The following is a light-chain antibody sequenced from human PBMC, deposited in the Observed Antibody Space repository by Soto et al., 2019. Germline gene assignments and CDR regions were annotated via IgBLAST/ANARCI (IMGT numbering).Light chain of an antibody. CDR2: TAS. J-gene: IGKJ1*01. CDR1: QGISTY. Sequence: IQLTQSPSSLSASVVDRCTITFLASQGISTYLAWYQQKPGRAPKLLIYTASTLQSGVPSRFSGRGSGTDFTLTISSLQPEDVATYYCQKYNTARWTFGQGTKVDIK. V-gene: IGKV1-27*01. CDR3: QKYNTARWT.